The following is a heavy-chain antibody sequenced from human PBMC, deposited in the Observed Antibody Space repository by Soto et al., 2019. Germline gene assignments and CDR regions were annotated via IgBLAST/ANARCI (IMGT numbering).Heavy chain of an antibody. Sequence: QVQLVESGGGVVQPGRSLRLSCVASRFTFSSYGMHWVRQAPGKGLEWVAVISHDGSKKYYADSVKGRFTSSRDNSENTLYLQMNGRRPAETAVYDCAKWYRSSWYAMGDYYFEYWGQVILVTVSS. CDR1: RFTFSSYG. J-gene: IGHJ4*02. V-gene: IGHV3-30*18. CDR3: AKWYRSSWYAMGDYYFEY. D-gene: IGHD6-13*01. CDR2: ISHDGSKK.